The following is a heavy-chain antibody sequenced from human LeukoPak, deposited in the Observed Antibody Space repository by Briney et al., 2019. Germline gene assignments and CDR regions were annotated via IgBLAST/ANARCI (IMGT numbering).Heavy chain of an antibody. J-gene: IGHJ3*01. D-gene: IGHD2-15*01. CDR2: INPNSGGT. CDR1: GYTFTGYY. V-gene: IGHV1-2*02. Sequence: ASVKVSCKASGYTFTGYYMHWVRQAPGQGLEWMGWINPNSGGTNYAQKFQGRVTMTRDTSISTAYMELSRLRSDDTAVYYCAVVVVAATRAFDAFDLWGQGTMVTVSS. CDR3: AVVVVAATRAFDAFDL.